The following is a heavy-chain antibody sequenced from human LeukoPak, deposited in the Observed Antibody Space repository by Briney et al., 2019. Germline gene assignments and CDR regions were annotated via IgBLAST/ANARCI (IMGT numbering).Heavy chain of an antibody. V-gene: IGHV3-23*01. CDR1: GFTFSSYA. Sequence: GGSLRLSCAASGFTFSSYAMSWVRQAPGKGLEWVSAISGSGGSTYYADSVKGRFTISRDNSKNRLYLQMNSLRAEDTAVYYCAKDRWELLYYFDYWGQGTLVTVSS. D-gene: IGHD1-26*01. CDR3: AKDRWELLYYFDY. CDR2: ISGSGGST. J-gene: IGHJ4*02.